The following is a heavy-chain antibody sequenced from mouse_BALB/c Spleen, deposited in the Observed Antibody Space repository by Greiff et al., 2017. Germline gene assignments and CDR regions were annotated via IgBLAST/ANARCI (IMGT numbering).Heavy chain of an antibody. D-gene: IGHD1-1*01. CDR2: IDPANGNT. CDR3: ARITTVVGRGYFDY. J-gene: IGHJ2*01. CDR1: GFNIKDTY. V-gene: IGHV14-3*02. Sequence: VQLKESGAELVKPGASVKLSCTASGFNIKDTYMHWVKQRPEQGLEWIGRIDPANGNTKYDPKFQGKATITADTSSNTAYLQLSSLTSEDTAVYYCARITTVVGRGYFDYWGQGTTLTVSS.